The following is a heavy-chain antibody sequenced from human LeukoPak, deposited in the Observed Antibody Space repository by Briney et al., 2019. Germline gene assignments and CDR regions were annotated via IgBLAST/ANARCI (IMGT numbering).Heavy chain of an antibody. J-gene: IGHJ4*02. CDR2: INTNTGNP. Sequence: ASVKVSCKASGYTFTSYAMNWVRQAPGHGLEWMGWINTNTGNPTYAQGFTGRFVFSLDTSVSTAYLQISSLKAEDTAVYYCARPRWAFGVVSNLDYWGQGTLVTVSS. CDR3: ARPRWAFGVVSNLDY. CDR1: GYTFTSYA. V-gene: IGHV7-4-1*02. D-gene: IGHD3-3*01.